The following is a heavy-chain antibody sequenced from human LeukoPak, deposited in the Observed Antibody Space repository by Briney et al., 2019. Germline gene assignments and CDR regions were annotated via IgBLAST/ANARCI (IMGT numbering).Heavy chain of an antibody. CDR1: GCRFTSYW. D-gene: IGHD3-22*01. Sequence: GESLKISCKGSGCRFTSYWIGWVRQLPGKGLEWMGIIYPGDSDTRYSPSFQGQVTISADKSISAAYLQWSSLKASDTAMYYCARSLGGYYDSSGPPDYWGQGTLVTVSS. CDR3: ARSLGGYYDSSGPPDY. J-gene: IGHJ4*02. V-gene: IGHV5-51*01. CDR2: IYPGDSDT.